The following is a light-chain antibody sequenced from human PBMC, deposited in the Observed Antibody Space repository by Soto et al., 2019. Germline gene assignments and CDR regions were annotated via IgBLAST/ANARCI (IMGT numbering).Light chain of an antibody. V-gene: IGKV4-1*01. CDR1: QIVLYSSNNKNY. Sequence: DIVMTQSPDSLAVSLGESATINCKSSQIVLYSSNNKNYLAWYQQKPGQPPKLLIYWASTRESGVPDRFSGSGSGTDFTLTISSLQAEDVAVYYCQQYNSWPLTFGGGTKVDIK. CDR3: QQYNSWPLT. CDR2: WAS. J-gene: IGKJ4*01.